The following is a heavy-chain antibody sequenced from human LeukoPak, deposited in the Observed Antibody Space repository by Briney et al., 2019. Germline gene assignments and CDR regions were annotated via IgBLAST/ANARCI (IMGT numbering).Heavy chain of an antibody. J-gene: IGHJ5*02. V-gene: IGHV1-69*05. CDR2: IIPIFGTA. CDR1: GGTFSSYA. D-gene: IGHD3-22*01. Sequence: SVKVSCKASGGTFSSYAISWVRQAPGQGLEWMGGIIPIFGTANYAQKFQGRVTITTDESTSTAYMELSSLRSEDTAVYYCATSFAYYDSSGYYWFDPLGPGNPGHRLL. CDR3: ATSFAYYDSSGYYWFDP.